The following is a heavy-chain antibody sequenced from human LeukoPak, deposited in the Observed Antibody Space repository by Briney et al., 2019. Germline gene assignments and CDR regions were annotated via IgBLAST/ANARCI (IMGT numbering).Heavy chain of an antibody. D-gene: IGHD3-10*01. Sequence: SETLSLTCTVSGGSISSSTYYWGWIRQPPGKGLEWIGNIYYSGNAYHNPSLKSRVTISVDTSKNQFSLRLSSVTAADTAVYYCASVRRGFGEFSKYYSYYYMDVWGKGTTVTISS. CDR3: ASVRRGFGEFSKYYSYYYMDV. CDR2: IYYSGNA. J-gene: IGHJ6*03. CDR1: GGSISSSTYY. V-gene: IGHV4-39*01.